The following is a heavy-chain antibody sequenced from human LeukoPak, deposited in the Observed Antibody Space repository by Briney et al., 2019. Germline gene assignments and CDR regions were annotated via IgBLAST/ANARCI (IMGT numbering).Heavy chain of an antibody. J-gene: IGHJ4*02. CDR3: ARQRAFEDWSSPYFDY. CDR1: GYSFTSYW. D-gene: IGHD3-9*01. V-gene: IGHV5-51*01. CDR2: IYPGDSDT. Sequence: PGESLKISCKGSGYSFTSYWIGWVRQMPGKDLEWMRIIYPGDSDTRYSPSFQGQVTISADKSISTAYLQWSSLKASDTAMYYCARQRAFEDWSSPYFDYWGQGTLVTVSS.